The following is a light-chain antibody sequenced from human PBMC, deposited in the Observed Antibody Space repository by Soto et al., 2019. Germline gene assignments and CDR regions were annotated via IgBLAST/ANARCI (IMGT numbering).Light chain of an antibody. V-gene: IGLV2-14*01. J-gene: IGLJ3*02. CDR1: SSDVGGYNY. CDR3: CSYSSSSTLV. Sequence: QSALTQPASVSGSPGQSITISCTGTSSDVGGYNYVSWYQHHPGKAPKLMIYAVSTRPSGVSNRFSGSKSGNTASLTISGHDPEEEADYYCCSYSSSSTLVFGGGTKLTVL. CDR2: AVS.